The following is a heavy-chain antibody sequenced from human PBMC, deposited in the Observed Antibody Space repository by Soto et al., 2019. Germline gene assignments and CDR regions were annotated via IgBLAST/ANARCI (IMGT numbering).Heavy chain of an antibody. J-gene: IGHJ6*02. CDR3: TTGGIAAAGREYYYYYYGMDV. CDR1: GFTFSNAW. Sequence: PGGSLRLSCAASGFTFSNAWMNWVRQAPGKGLEWVGRIKSKTDGGTTDYAAPVKGRFTISRDDSKNTLYLQMNSLKTEDTAVYYCTTGGIAAAGREYYYYYYGMDVWGQGTTVTAP. D-gene: IGHD6-13*01. V-gene: IGHV3-15*07. CDR2: IKSKTDGGTT.